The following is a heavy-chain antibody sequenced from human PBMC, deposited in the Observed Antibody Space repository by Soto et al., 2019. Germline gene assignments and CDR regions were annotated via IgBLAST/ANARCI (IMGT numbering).Heavy chain of an antibody. CDR3: ARSLLVVITQGYYFDY. CDR2: ISSSSSYI. D-gene: IGHD3-22*01. V-gene: IGHV3-21*01. J-gene: IGHJ4*02. Sequence: GGSLRLSCAASGFTFSSYSMNWVRQAPGKGLGWVSSISSSSSYIYYADSVKGRFTISRDNAKNSLYLQMNSLRAEDTAVYYCARSLLVVITQGYYFDYWGQGTLVTVSS. CDR1: GFTFSSYS.